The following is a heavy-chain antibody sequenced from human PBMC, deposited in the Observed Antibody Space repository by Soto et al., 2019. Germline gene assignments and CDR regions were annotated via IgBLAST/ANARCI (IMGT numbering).Heavy chain of an antibody. CDR2: IWYDGSNK. V-gene: IGHV3-33*01. D-gene: IGHD6-19*01. CDR3: ARDHGSSGFYYYYGMDV. CDR1: GFTFSSYG. Sequence: GGSLRLSCAASGFTFSSYGIHWVRQAPGKGLEWVAVIWYDGSNKYYADSVKGRFTISRDNSKNTLYLQMNSLRAEDTAVYYCARDHGSSGFYYYYGMDVWGQGTTVTVSS. J-gene: IGHJ6*02.